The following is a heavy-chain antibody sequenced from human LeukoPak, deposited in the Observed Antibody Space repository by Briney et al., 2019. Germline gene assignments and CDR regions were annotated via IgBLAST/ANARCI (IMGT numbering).Heavy chain of an antibody. D-gene: IGHD4-17*01. CDR1: GGSISSSSYY. CDR3: AGQRPRRYGDYSYYFDY. CDR2: IYYSGST. J-gene: IGHJ4*02. V-gene: IGHV4-39*01. Sequence: SETLSLTCTVSGGSISSSSYYWGWIRQPPGKGLEWIGSIYYSGSTYYNPSLKSRVTITVDTSKNQFSLKLSSVTAADTAVYYCAGQRPRRYGDYSYYFDYWGQGTLVTVSS.